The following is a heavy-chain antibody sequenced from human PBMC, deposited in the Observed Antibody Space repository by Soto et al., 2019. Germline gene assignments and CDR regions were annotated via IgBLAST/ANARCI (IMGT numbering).Heavy chain of an antibody. V-gene: IGHV1-18*04. J-gene: IGHJ4*02. D-gene: IGHD2-2*01. Sequence: QVQLVQSGAEVKKPGASVKVSCRAPGFTFSNYGITWVRQAPGQGLEWMGWVSAYNRNTDMAQKFEDRVTLTTDTATQTAYLELRGLRSDDTAVYFCARERQYEPLLYWGQGTLVTVSS. CDR1: GFTFSNYG. CDR2: VSAYNRNT. CDR3: ARERQYEPLLY.